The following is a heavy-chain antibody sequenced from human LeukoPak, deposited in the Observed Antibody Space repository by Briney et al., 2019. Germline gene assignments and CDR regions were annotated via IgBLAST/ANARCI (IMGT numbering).Heavy chain of an antibody. Sequence: GESLKISCKGSGYSFTSYWIGWVRQMPGKGLEWMGIIYPGDSDTRYSPSFQGQVTISADKSISTAYLQWSSLKASDTAMYYCARSQYCSSTGCYLSNRPYYYYYMDVWGKGTTVTVSS. J-gene: IGHJ6*03. CDR2: IYPGDSDT. CDR1: GYSFTSYW. CDR3: ARSQYCSSTGCYLSNRPYYYYYMDV. V-gene: IGHV5-51*01. D-gene: IGHD2-2*01.